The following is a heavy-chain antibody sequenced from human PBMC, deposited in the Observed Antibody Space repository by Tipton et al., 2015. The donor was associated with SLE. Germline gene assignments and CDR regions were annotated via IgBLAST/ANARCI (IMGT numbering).Heavy chain of an antibody. Sequence: TLSLTCAVYGGSFSGYYWSWIRQPPGKGLEWIGEINHSGSTNYNPSLKSRVTISVDTSKNQFSLKLSSVTAAGTAVYYCARGASSLLGTHFDYWGQGTLVTVSS. CDR3: ARGASSLLGTHFDY. CDR2: INHSGST. V-gene: IGHV4-34*01. CDR1: GGSFSGYY. J-gene: IGHJ4*02. D-gene: IGHD7-27*01.